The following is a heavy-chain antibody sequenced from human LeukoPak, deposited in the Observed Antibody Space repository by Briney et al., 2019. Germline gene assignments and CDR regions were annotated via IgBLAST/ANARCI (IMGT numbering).Heavy chain of an antibody. CDR1: GYSISSGYY. CDR2: IYHSGST. D-gene: IGHD3-16*02. CDR3: ARRYYDYVWGSYRYTSYYFDY. Sequence: SETLSLTCAVSGYSISSGYYWGWIRQPPGKGLEWIGSIYHSGSTYYNPSLKSRVTISVDTSKNQFSLKLSSVTAADTAVYYCARRYYDYVWGSYRYTSYYFDYWGQGTLVTVPS. V-gene: IGHV4-38-2*01. J-gene: IGHJ4*02.